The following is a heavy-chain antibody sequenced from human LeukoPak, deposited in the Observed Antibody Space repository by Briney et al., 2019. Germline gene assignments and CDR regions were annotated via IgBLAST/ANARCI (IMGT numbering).Heavy chain of an antibody. D-gene: IGHD3-22*01. CDR2: ISSSGSTT. CDR1: GFTFSSYE. V-gene: IGHV3-48*03. J-gene: IGHJ4*02. CDR3: ARDNYDSSGYYFE. Sequence: GGCLRLSCAASGFTFSSYEMNWVREAPGKGLEWGSYISSSGSTTHYADSVKGGVTISRDNAKKSLYLQMNSLREEDTAVYYCARDNYDSSGYYFEWGQGTLVTVSS.